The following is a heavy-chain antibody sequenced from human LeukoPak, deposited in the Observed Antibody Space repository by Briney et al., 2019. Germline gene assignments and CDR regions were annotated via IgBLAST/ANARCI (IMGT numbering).Heavy chain of an antibody. Sequence: GGSLRLCCAASGFTFSSYAMSWVRQAPGKGLEWVSAISGSGGSTYYADSVKGRFTISRDNSKNTLYLQMNSLRAEDTAVYYCARDGIVGYYFDYWGQGTLVTVSS. J-gene: IGHJ4*02. CDR2: ISGSGGST. CDR3: ARDGIVGYYFDY. CDR1: GFTFSSYA. D-gene: IGHD1-26*01. V-gene: IGHV3-23*01.